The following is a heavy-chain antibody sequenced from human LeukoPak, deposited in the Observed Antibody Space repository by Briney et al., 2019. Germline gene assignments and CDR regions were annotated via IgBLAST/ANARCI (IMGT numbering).Heavy chain of an antibody. V-gene: IGHV1-24*01. CDR3: ATTLDYYDSSGSKGPFDI. Sequence: ASVKVSCKLSGYTLIQLSMHWVRQAPGKGLEWMGGFDPEDGETIYAQKFQGRVTMTVDTSIDTGYMELSSLRSEDTAVYYCATTLDYYDSSGSKGPFDIWGQGTMVTVSS. CDR2: FDPEDGET. J-gene: IGHJ3*02. CDR1: GYTLIQLS. D-gene: IGHD3-22*01.